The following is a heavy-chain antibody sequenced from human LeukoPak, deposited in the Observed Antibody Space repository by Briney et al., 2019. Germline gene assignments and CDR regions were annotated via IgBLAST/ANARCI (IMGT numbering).Heavy chain of an antibody. J-gene: IGHJ2*01. CDR3: ARDRAAPTWFFDL. Sequence: PGGSLRLSCAASGFTFSTYSMNWVRQAPGEGLEWLSYISGDSNTIYYADSVKGRFTISRDNAKTSLYLQMNTLRDEGTAVYYCARDRAAPTWFFDLWGRGTLVLVSS. CDR1: GFTFSTYS. D-gene: IGHD2-15*01. V-gene: IGHV3-48*02. CDR2: ISGDSNTI.